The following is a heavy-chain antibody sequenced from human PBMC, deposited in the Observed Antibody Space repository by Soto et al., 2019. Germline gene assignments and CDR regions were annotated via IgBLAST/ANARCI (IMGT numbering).Heavy chain of an antibody. D-gene: IGHD3-16*02. CDR3: ASSPPKDDFDL. CDR2: IYYSGST. Sequence: QGQLQESGPGVVRPSQTLSLTCTVSGASISSGDHYCTWIRQPPGKGLEWIGYIYYSGSTFYNPSLNSRVTMSIDMSKSQFSLNLRSVTAADTAVYYCASSPPKDDFDLWGQGTMVIVSS. J-gene: IGHJ3*01. CDR1: GASISSGDHY. V-gene: IGHV4-30-4*01.